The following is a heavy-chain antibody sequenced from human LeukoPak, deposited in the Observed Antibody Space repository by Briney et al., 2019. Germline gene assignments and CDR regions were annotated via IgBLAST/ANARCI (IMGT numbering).Heavy chain of an antibody. CDR2: IKQDGNEE. J-gene: IGHJ3*02. CDR1: GYTFSSYW. D-gene: IGHD5-24*01. Sequence: PGGSLRLSCAASGYTFSSYWMSWVRQAPGKGLEWVAHIKQDGNEEYYLDSVKGGFTISRDNPNNSLYLQMNSLRAEDTAVYYCARIPRGDGYTSGAFDIWGQGTMVTVSS. CDR3: ARIPRGDGYTSGAFDI. V-gene: IGHV3-7*01.